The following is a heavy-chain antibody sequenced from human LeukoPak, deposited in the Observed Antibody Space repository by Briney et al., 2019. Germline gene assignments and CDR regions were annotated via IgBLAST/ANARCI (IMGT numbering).Heavy chain of an antibody. D-gene: IGHD6-19*01. Sequence: PSETLSLTCTVSGGSISSYYWSWIRQPPGKGLEWIGYIYYSGSTNYNPSLKSRVTISVDTSKNQFSLKLSSVTAADTAVYYCARQHYIAVASNWFDPWGQGTLVTVSS. CDR1: GGSISSYY. J-gene: IGHJ5*02. CDR3: ARQHYIAVASNWFDP. CDR2: IYYSGST. V-gene: IGHV4-59*08.